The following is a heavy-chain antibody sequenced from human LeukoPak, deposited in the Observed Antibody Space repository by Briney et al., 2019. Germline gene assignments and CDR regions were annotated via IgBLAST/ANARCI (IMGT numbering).Heavy chain of an antibody. J-gene: IGHJ4*02. CDR1: GFTFDDYA. CDR3: AKDLDPQEMATIGVDY. CDR2: IRGDGGST. D-gene: IGHD5-24*01. Sequence: PGGSLRLSCAASGFTFDDYAMHWVRQAPGKGQEWVYLIRGDGGSTYYADSVKGRFTISRDNSKNSLYLQMNSLRTEDTALYYCAKDLDPQEMATIGVDYWGQGTLVTVSS. V-gene: IGHV3-43*02.